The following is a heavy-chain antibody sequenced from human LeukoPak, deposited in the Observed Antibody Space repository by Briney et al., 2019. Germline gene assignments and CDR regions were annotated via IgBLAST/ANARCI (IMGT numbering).Heavy chain of an antibody. V-gene: IGHV3-30*18. CDR3: AKDLGAAAGTDY. CDR2: ISYDGSNK. J-gene: IGHJ4*02. Sequence: RSLRLSCAASGFTFSSYGMHWVRQAPGKGLEWVAVISYDGSNKYYADSVKGRFTISRDNSKNTLYLQMNSLRAEDTAVYYCAKDLGAAAGTDYWGQGTLATVSS. CDR1: GFTFSSYG. D-gene: IGHD6-13*01.